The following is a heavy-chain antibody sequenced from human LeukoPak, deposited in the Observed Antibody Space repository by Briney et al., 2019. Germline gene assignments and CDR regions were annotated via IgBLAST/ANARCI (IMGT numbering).Heavy chain of an antibody. CDR1: GGSFSGYY. V-gene: IGHV4-34*01. CDR2: INHGGST. D-gene: IGHD3-22*01. J-gene: IGHJ4*02. CDR3: ARGDTYYYDSSGYPHPFDY. Sequence: SETLSLTCAVYGGSFSGYYWSWIRQPPGKGLEWIGEINHGGSTNYNPSLKSRVTISVDTSKNQFSLKLSSVTAADTAVYYCARGDTYYYDSSGYPHPFDYWGQGTLVTVSS.